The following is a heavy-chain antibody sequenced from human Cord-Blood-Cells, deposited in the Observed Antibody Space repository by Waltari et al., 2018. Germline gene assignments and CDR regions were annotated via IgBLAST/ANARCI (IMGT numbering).Heavy chain of an antibody. D-gene: IGHD4-17*01. J-gene: IGHJ4*02. CDR3: ARSSAYGGNFDY. Sequence: EVQLVESGGGLVKPGGSLRLSWAASGLTFRSYSMNWVRQAPGKGLEWVSSISSSSSYIYYADSVKGRFTISRDNAKNSLYLQMNSLRAEDTAVYYCARSSAYGGNFDYWGQGTLVTVSS. CDR1: GLTFRSYS. V-gene: IGHV3-21*01. CDR2: ISSSSSYI.